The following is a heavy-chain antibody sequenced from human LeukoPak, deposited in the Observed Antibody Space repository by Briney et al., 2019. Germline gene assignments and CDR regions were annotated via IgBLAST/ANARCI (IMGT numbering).Heavy chain of an antibody. Sequence: PSETLSLTCAVYGGSFSGYYWSWIRQPPGKGLEWIGEINHSGSTNYNPSLKSRVTISVDTSKNQFSLKLSSVTAADTAVYYCARGGLWFGELFPGYWGQGTLVTVSS. CDR3: ARGGLWFGELFPGY. V-gene: IGHV4-34*01. CDR2: INHSGST. D-gene: IGHD3-10*01. CDR1: GGSFSGYY. J-gene: IGHJ4*02.